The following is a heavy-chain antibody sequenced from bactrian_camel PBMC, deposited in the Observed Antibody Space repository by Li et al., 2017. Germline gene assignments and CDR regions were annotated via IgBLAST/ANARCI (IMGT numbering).Heavy chain of an antibody. CDR3: AADIRPLGLRQTYGY. V-gene: IGHV3-3*01. Sequence: HVQLVESGGGSVEAGGSRTLSCAATGKGSSRMGWFRQAPGKEREAIAAIDKRNGPTSYADSVKGRFSISKDNAKNTLYLQMNSLKPEDTAIYYCAADIRPLGLRQTYGYWGQGTQVTVS. CDR2: IDKRNGPT. J-gene: IGHJ4*01. D-gene: IGHD1*01. CDR1: GKGSSR.